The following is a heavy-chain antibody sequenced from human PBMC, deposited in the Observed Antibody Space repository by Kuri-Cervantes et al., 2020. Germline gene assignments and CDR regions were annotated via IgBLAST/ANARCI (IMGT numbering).Heavy chain of an antibody. V-gene: IGHV3-53*01. CDR2: IYSGGST. CDR1: GFTVSSNY. J-gene: IGHJ4*03. CDR3: ARGRMVRGVISLIDY. D-gene: IGHD3-10*01. Sequence: ETLSLTCAASGFTVSSNYMSWVRQAPGKGLEWVSVIYSGGSTYYADSVKGRFTISRDNSKNTLYLQMNSLRAEDTAVYYCARGRMVRGVISLIDYWGQGTMVTVSS.